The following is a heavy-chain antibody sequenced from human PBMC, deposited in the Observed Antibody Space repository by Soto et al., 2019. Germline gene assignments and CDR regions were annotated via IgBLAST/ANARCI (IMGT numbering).Heavy chain of an antibody. CDR3: AAPYTSGFQAYDY. J-gene: IGHJ4*02. CDR2: ISAYNGNT. Sequence: RASVKVSCKASGGTFSSYTISWVRQAPGQGLEWMGWISAYNGNTNYAQKLQGRVTMTTDTSTSTAYMELRSLRSDDTAVYYCAAPYTSGFQAYDYWGQGTLVTVSS. V-gene: IGHV1-18*01. CDR1: GGTFSSYT. D-gene: IGHD5-12*01.